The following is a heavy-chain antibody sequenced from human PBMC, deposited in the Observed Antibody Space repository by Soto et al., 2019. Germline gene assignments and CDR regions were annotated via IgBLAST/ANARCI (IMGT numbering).Heavy chain of an antibody. CDR1: GGSISSSSYY. V-gene: IGHV4-39*01. CDR3: ARYYDFWSGYHAIDY. Sequence: PSETLSLTCTFSGGSISSSSYYLGWIRQPPGKGLEWIGSIYYSGSTYYNPSLKSRVTISVDTSKNQFSLKLSSVTAADTAVYYCARYYDFWSGYHAIDYWGQGTLVTVSS. J-gene: IGHJ4*02. CDR2: IYYSGST. D-gene: IGHD3-3*01.